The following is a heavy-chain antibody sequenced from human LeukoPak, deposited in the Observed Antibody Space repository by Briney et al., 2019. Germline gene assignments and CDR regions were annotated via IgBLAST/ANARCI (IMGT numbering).Heavy chain of an antibody. Sequence: GGSLRLSCAASGFTFSSYAMSWVRQAPGKGLEWVSAISGSGGSTYYADSVKGRFTISRDNSKNTLYLQMNSLRAEDTAVYYCAMSHYDILTGPGDWGQGTLVTVSS. CDR1: GFTFSSYA. CDR2: ISGSGGST. V-gene: IGHV3-23*01. J-gene: IGHJ4*02. CDR3: AMSHYDILTGPGD. D-gene: IGHD3-9*01.